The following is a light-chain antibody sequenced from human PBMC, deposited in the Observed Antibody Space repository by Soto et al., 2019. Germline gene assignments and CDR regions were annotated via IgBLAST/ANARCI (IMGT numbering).Light chain of an antibody. Sequence: QSALTQPASVSGSPGQSITISCTGTSSDVGDYKYVSWYQQHPDKAPKLIIFVNSNRPSGISNRFSASKSGNTASLTISGLQAEDEADYYCSSYTSSDTPYVFGTGTKVTV. J-gene: IGLJ1*01. V-gene: IGLV2-14*01. CDR3: SSYTSSDTPYV. CDR1: SSDVGDYKY. CDR2: VNS.